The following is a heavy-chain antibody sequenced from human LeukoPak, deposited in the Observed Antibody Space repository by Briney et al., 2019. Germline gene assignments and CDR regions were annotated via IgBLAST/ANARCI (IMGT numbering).Heavy chain of an antibody. V-gene: IGHV3-21*04. J-gene: IGHJ4*02. CDR3: TRRRGNPQPIDY. Sequence: GGSLRLSCAASGFTFSSYSMNWVRQAPGKGLEWVSSISSSSSYIYYADSVKGRFTISRDNAKNTLYLQMNNLRAEDTAVYYCTRRRGNPQPIDYWGQGTLVTVSS. D-gene: IGHD1-14*01. CDR1: GFTFSSYS. CDR2: ISSSSSYI.